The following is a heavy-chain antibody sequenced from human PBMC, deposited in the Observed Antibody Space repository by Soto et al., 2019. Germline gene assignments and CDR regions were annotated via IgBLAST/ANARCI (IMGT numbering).Heavy chain of an antibody. CDR2: IIPIFGTA. V-gene: IGHV1-69*05. CDR3: VFLGGYSGYDYDY. CDR1: GGTFSSYA. Sequence: QVQLVQSGAEVKKPGSSVKVSCKASGGTFSSYAISWVRQAPGQGLEWMGGIIPIFGTANYAQKFQGRVTXTXDXXTSTAYMELSSLRSEDTAVYYCVFLGGYSGYDYDYWGQGTLVTVSS. D-gene: IGHD5-12*01. J-gene: IGHJ4*02.